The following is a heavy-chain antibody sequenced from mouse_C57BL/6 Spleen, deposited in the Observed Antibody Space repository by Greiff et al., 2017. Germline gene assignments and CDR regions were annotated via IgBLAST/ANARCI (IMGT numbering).Heavy chain of an antibody. J-gene: IGHJ4*01. CDR1: GYTFTDYD. CDR2: IYPNNGGN. V-gene: IGHV1-34*01. D-gene: IGHD2-3*01. CDR3: AKRGWLLQFARDY. Sequence: VQLQQSGPELVKPGASVKMSCKASGYTFTDYDMRWVKQSPGKSLEWIGYIYPNNGGNCYHEKFKGKATLTVDKSSSTAYMELRSLTSEDSAVDYGAKRGWLLQFARDYWGQGTSVTVSS.